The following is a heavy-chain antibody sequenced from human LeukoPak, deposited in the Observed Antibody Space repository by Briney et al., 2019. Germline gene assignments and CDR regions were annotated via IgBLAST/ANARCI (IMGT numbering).Heavy chain of an antibody. Sequence: GRSLRLSCAASGFTFSSYGMHWVRQAPGKGLEWVAVISYDGSNKYYADSVKGRFTISRDNSKNTLYLQMNSLRAEDTAVYYCAKDPEDYVWGSHPLGPWGQGTLVTVSS. CDR3: AKDPEDYVWGSHPLGP. J-gene: IGHJ5*02. D-gene: IGHD3-16*01. CDR2: ISYDGSNK. V-gene: IGHV3-30*18. CDR1: GFTFSSYG.